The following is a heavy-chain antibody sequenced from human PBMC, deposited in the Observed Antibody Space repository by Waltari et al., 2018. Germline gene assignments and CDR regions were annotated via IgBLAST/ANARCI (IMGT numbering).Heavy chain of an antibody. V-gene: IGHV3-48*03. CDR1: GFTFSNYA. Sequence: EVQLVQSGGGLLQPGGSVRLSCAASGFTFSNYAMNWGRQAPGKGLEWISHISTSGTSIYYADSVRGRFTISRDNTKNSLYLQMNSLRAEDTAVYYCMSSLISGTTLWGQGTLVTVSS. D-gene: IGHD1-20*01. J-gene: IGHJ4*02. CDR3: MSSLISGTTL. CDR2: ISTSGTSI.